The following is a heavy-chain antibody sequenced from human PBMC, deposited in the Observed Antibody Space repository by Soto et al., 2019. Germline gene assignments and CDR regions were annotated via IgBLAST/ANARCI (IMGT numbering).Heavy chain of an antibody. CDR1: GFSLNTNGVG. J-gene: IGHJ3*02. V-gene: IGHV2-5*02. D-gene: IGHD4-17*01. Sequence: QITLKESGPTLVKPTQTLTLTCTFSGFSLNTNGVGVGWIRQPPGNALEWLVIIYWDDDKRYSPYLKSRLTITKDTSKNQVVLTMTNVDPVDTATYYCAHARRGDYNWGAFPIWGQGTMVTVSS. CDR3: AHARRGDYNWGAFPI. CDR2: IYWDDDK.